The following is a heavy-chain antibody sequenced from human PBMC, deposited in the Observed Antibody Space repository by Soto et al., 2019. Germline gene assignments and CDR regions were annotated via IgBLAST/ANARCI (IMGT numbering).Heavy chain of an antibody. V-gene: IGHV3-48*02. D-gene: IGHD1-26*01. CDR1: GFTFSSYS. CDR3: AREGGSLNRFDP. CDR2: ISSSSSTI. J-gene: IGHJ5*02. Sequence: EVQLVESGGGLVQPGGSLRLSCAASGFTFSSYSMNWVRQAPGKGLEWVSYISSSSSTIYYADSVKGRFTISRDNAKNSLYLQMHRLREEDTALYYCAREGGSLNRFDPWGQGTLVTVSS.